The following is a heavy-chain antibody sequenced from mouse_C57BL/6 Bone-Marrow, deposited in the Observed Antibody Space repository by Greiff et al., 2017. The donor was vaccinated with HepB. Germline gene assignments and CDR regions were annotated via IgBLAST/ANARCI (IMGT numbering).Heavy chain of an antibody. CDR2: IDPSDSYI. D-gene: IGHD3-1*01. Sequence: QVQLQQPGAEFVKPGASVKLSCKASGYTFTSYWMQWVKQRPGQGLEWIGEIDPSDSYINYNQKFKGKATLTVDTYSSTAYMQLTSLTSEDSAVYYGARRASLLSCFAYWAKGRWSLSLQ. CDR1: GYTFTSYW. J-gene: IGHJ3*01. V-gene: IGHV1-50*01. CDR3: ARRASLLSCFAY.